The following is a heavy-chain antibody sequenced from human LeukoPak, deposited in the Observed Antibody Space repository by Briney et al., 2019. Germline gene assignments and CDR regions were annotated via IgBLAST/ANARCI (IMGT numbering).Heavy chain of an antibody. Sequence: ASVEVSCKASGYTFTGYYMHWVRQAPGQGLEWMGWINPNSGGTNYAQKFQGRVTMTRDTSISTAYMELSRLRSDDTAVYYCARELAAAGTYNWFDPWGQGTLVTVSS. D-gene: IGHD6-13*01. J-gene: IGHJ5*02. CDR1: GYTFTGYY. CDR3: ARELAAAGTYNWFDP. V-gene: IGHV1-2*02. CDR2: INPNSGGT.